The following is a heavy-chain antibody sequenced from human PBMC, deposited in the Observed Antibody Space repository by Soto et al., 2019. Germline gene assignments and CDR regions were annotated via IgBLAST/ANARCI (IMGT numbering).Heavy chain of an antibody. CDR3: ARDYDFWSGYYYNWSDP. J-gene: IGHJ5*02. CDR1: GYTFTGYY. D-gene: IGHD3-3*01. Sequence: AAVKVSCRASGYTFTGYYMHWVRQAPGQGLEWMGWINPNSGGTNYAQKFQGRVTMTRDTSISTAYMELSRLRSDDTAVYYCARDYDFWSGYYYNWSDPWGQGTLVTVSS. V-gene: IGHV1-2*02. CDR2: INPNSGGT.